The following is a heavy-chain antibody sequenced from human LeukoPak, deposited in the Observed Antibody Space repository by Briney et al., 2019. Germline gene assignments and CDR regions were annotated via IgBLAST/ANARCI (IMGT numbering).Heavy chain of an antibody. D-gene: IGHD6-13*01. CDR3: ARSQLDYYYGMDV. CDR1: GFTSSSYS. CDR2: ISSSSSYI. V-gene: IGHV3-21*01. Sequence: GGSLRLSCAASGFTSSSYSMNWVRQAPGEGLEWVSSISSSSSYIYYADSVKGRFTISRDNAKNSLYLQMNSLRAEDTAVYYCARSQLDYYYGMDVWGQGTTVTVSS. J-gene: IGHJ6*02.